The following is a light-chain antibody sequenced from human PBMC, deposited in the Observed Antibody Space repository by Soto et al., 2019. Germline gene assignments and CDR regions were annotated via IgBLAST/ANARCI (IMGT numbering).Light chain of an antibody. J-gene: IGLJ3*02. CDR2: EGS. CDR1: SSDVGSYTL. Sequence: QSALTQPDSVSGSPGQSITISCTGTSSDVGSYTLVSWYQHHPGTATKLMIYEGSKRPSGVANRFSGSKSGNTASLTISGLQAEDEADYYCCSYAGSSTLVFGGGTKLTVL. CDR3: CSYAGSSTLV. V-gene: IGLV2-23*01.